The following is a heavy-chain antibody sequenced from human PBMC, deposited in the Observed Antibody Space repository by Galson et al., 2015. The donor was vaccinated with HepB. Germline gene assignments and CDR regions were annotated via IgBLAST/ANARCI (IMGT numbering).Heavy chain of an antibody. V-gene: IGHV3-30-3*01. D-gene: IGHD3-10*01. CDR1: GFTFSYYP. Sequence: SLRLSCAAAGFTFSYYPRHWVRHGPGKGVEWVALVSYDENNKYYADSVKCRLTISRDNFQNPLHLQMNSLKAEDTAVYYCARDPYGSGLYCFDYWGQGTLVTVSS. CDR3: ARDPYGSGLYCFDY. CDR2: VSYDENNK. J-gene: IGHJ4*02.